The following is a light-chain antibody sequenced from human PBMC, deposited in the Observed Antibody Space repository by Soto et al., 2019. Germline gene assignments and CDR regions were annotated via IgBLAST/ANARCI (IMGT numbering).Light chain of an antibody. CDR1: DSNIGAGYV. CDR2: DNN. V-gene: IGLV1-40*01. CDR3: QSFDSSLSGPV. J-gene: IGLJ3*02. Sequence: QSVLTQPPSVSGAPGLRVTISCTGTDSNIGAGYVVNWYQQLPGTAPKLLIFDNNSRPSGVPDRFSGSMSGTSASLAITGLQAEDEAVYFCQSFDSSLSGPVFGGGTKVTVL.